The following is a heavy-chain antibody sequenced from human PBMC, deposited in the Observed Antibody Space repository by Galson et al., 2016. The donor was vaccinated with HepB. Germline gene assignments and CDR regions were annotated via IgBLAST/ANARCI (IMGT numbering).Heavy chain of an antibody. CDR1: GFSFDDYA. CDR3: AKELDGEVAGPFVL. V-gene: IGHV3-9*01. J-gene: IGHJ2*01. Sequence: SLRLSCAASGFSFDDYAMHWVRQRPGRGLEWVAVISWNSAYIVYADSLKGRFIISRDNAMNSLYLQMNSLRPEETAFYYCAKELDGEVAGPFVLWGRGTLVSVSS. CDR2: ISWNSAYI. D-gene: IGHD6-19*01.